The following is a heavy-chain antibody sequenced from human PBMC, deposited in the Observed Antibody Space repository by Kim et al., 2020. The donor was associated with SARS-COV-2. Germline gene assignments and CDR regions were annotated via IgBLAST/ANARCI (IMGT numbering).Heavy chain of an antibody. CDR2: ISYDGSNK. Sequence: GGSLRLSCAASGFTFSSYGMHWVRQAPGKGLEWVAVISYDGSNKYYADSVKGRFTISRDNSKNTLYLQMNSLRAEDTAVYYCRTHDTAMDPYYFDYWGQGTLVTVSS. D-gene: IGHD5-18*01. CDR1: GFTFSSYG. V-gene: IGHV3-30*03. CDR3: RTHDTAMDPYYFDY. J-gene: IGHJ4*02.